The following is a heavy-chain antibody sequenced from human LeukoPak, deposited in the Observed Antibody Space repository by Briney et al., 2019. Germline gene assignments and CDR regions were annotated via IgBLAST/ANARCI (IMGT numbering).Heavy chain of an antibody. D-gene: IGHD4-17*01. CDR3: ARDWAVTTFWYFDL. CDR1: GGSISSYY. CDR2: IYTSGST. J-gene: IGHJ2*01. V-gene: IGHV4-4*07. Sequence: SETLSLTCTVSGGSISSYYWSWIRQPAGKGLEWIGRIYTSGSTNYNPSLKSRATMSVDTSKNQFSLKLSSVTAADTAVYYCARDWAVTTFWYFDLWGRGTLVTVSS.